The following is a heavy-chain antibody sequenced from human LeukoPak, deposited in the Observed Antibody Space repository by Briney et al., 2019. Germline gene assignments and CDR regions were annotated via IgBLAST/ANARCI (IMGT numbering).Heavy chain of an antibody. V-gene: IGHV3-30*04. D-gene: IGHD6-13*01. CDR1: GFTFSTYA. CDR2: IPYDGSNK. Sequence: GRSLRLSCAASGFTFSTYAMHWVRQAPGKGLEWVAVIPYDGSNKYYADSVKGRFTISRENSKNRLYLQMNSLRAEDTAVYYCAKAQQLVLRYFDYWGQGTLVTVSS. CDR3: AKAQQLVLRYFDY. J-gene: IGHJ4*02.